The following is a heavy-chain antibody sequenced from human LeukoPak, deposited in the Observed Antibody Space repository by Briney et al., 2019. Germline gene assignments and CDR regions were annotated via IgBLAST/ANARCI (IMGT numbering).Heavy chain of an antibody. J-gene: IGHJ4*02. D-gene: IGHD6-19*01. CDR3: ARSSGWYKFFDY. CDR2: INPNSGGT. V-gene: IGHV1-2*02. Sequence: AAVKVSCKASGYTFTGYYMHWVRQAPGQGLEWMGWINPNSGGTNYAQKFQGRVTMTRDTSISTAYMELSRLRSDDTAVYYCARSSGWYKFFDYWGQGTLVTVSS. CDR1: GYTFTGYY.